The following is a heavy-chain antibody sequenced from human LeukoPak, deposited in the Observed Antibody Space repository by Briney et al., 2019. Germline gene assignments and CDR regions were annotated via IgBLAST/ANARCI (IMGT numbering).Heavy chain of an antibody. CDR2: IYTSGST. D-gene: IGHD3-3*01. CDR1: GGSISSSSYY. CDR3: ATSKYYDFWSGEPAFDY. Sequence: SETLSLTCTVSGGSISSSSYYWSWIRQPAGKGLEWIGRIYTSGSTNYNPSLKSRVTMSVDTSKNQFSLKLSSVTAADTAVYYCATSKYYDFWSGEPAFDYWGQGTLVTVSS. J-gene: IGHJ4*02. V-gene: IGHV4-61*02.